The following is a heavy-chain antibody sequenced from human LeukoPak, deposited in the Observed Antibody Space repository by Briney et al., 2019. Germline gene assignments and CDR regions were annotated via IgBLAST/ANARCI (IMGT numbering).Heavy chain of an antibody. CDR2: INNDGSRT. CDR3: ARRGVYGSGAYYFDY. Sequence: GGSLRLSCAASGFTFSTYWMHWVRQAPGKGLVWVSGINNDGSRTTYADSVRGRFTISRDNAKNTLYLQMNSLRAEDTAVYYCARRGVYGSGAYYFDYWGQGTLITVSS. D-gene: IGHD3-10*01. J-gene: IGHJ4*02. CDR1: GFTFSTYW. V-gene: IGHV3-74*01.